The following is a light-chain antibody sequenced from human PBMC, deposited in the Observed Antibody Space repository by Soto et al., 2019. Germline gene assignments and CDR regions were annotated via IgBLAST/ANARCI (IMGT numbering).Light chain of an antibody. J-gene: IGKJ5*01. Sequence: DIQMTQSPSSLSASVGDRVTITCRASQSISSYLNWYQQKPGKAPKLLIYAASSLQSGVPSRFSGSGSGTDFTLTISSLKPEDFETYYCQQSDSTPITFGQGTRLEI. V-gene: IGKV1-39*01. CDR2: AAS. CDR1: QSISSY. CDR3: QQSDSTPIT.